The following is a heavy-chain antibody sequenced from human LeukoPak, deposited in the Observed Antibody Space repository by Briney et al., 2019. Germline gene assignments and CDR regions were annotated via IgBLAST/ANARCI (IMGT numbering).Heavy chain of an antibody. CDR3: ARHYVFVYGGSSFDY. D-gene: IGHD2-8*01. Sequence: SETLSLTCTVSGGSISGYYWSWIRQPPGKGLGWIGDIYYSGSTNYNPSLQSRVTISVDTSQNQFSLKLSSVTAADTAVYYCARHYVFVYGGSSFDYWGQGTLVTVSS. CDR2: IYYSGST. J-gene: IGHJ4*02. CDR1: GGSISGYY. V-gene: IGHV4-59*08.